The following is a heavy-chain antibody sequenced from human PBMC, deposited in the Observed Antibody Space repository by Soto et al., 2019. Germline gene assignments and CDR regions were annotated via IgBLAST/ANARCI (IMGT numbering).Heavy chain of an antibody. D-gene: IGHD3-22*01. CDR3: AKDSEGGSSGYFNWFDP. V-gene: IGHV3-23*01. CDR2: ISGSGGST. Sequence: EVQLLESGGGLVQPGGSLRLSCAASGFTFSSYAMSWVRQAPGKGLEWGSAISGSGGSTYYADSVKGRFTISRDNSKSTLYLQMNTLRAEDTAVYYCAKDSEGGSSGYFNWFDPWGQGTLVNVSS. CDR1: GFTFSSYA. J-gene: IGHJ5*02.